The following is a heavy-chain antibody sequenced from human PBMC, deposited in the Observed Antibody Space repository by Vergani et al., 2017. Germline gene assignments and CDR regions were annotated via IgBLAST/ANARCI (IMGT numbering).Heavy chain of an antibody. J-gene: IGHJ6*03. D-gene: IGHD2-8*01. Sequence: QVQLQEWGAGLLKPSETLSLMCGGYGGLFRGYYWSWIRQPPGKGLEWIGEINHSGSANYNPSLKSRVTMSIDTSKNQFSLKLSSVTAADTAVYFCARHGPGFYTYFMDVWGKGATVTVSS. CDR2: INHSGSA. V-gene: IGHV4-34*01. CDR3: ARHGPGFYTYFMDV. CDR1: GGLFRGYY.